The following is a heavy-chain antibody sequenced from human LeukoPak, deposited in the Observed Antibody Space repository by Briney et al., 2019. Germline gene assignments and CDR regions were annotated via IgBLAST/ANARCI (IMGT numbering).Heavy chain of an antibody. D-gene: IGHD3-9*01. V-gene: IGHV3-33*08. CDR1: GFTFSSYG. Sequence: PGGSLKLSCAASGFTFSSYGMHWVRQAPGKGLEWVAVIWYDGSNKYYADSVKGRFTISRDNSKNTLYLQMNSLRAEDTAVYYCARDNRLATIDYWGQGTLVTVSS. J-gene: IGHJ4*02. CDR2: IWYDGSNK. CDR3: ARDNRLATIDY.